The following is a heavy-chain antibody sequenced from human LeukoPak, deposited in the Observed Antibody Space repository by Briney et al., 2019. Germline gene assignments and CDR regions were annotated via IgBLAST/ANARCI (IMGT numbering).Heavy chain of an antibody. V-gene: IGHV3-74*01. Sequence: GGSLRLSCAASGFTFGSDWMHWVRQAPGKGLVWVSRISGDGSTTTYADSVKGRFTISRDNAKNTLYLQMNSLRADDTAVYYCARVNYGGNFDYWGQGTLVTVSS. J-gene: IGHJ4*02. CDR2: ISGDGSTT. CDR3: ARVNYGGNFDY. D-gene: IGHD4-23*01. CDR1: GFTFGSDW.